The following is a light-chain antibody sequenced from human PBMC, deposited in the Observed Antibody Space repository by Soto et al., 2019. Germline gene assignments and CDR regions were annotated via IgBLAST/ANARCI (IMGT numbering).Light chain of an antibody. CDR2: DVS. V-gene: IGLV2-14*03. Sequence: QSVLTQPASVSGSPGQSITISCTGTSSDVGSHNYVAWYQHHPGKVPKLIIYDVSDRPSGVSNRFSGSKSGNTASLTISGLQTEDEYDYYCISYTSRGVFGTGTKLTVL. CDR1: SSDVGSHNY. J-gene: IGLJ1*01. CDR3: ISYTSRGV.